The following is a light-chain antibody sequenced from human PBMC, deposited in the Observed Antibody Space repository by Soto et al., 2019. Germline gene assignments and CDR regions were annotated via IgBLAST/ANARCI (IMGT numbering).Light chain of an antibody. CDR3: SAWDDSLNDGL. J-gene: IGLJ3*02. CDR1: NSNVGNNT. Sequence: QAVVTQPTSASGTPGQRVTISCSGSNSNVGNNTVNWYQQLPGTAPKLLIESNNERPSGVPDRFSGSKSATSASLAISGLQSEDEADYYCSAWDDSLNDGLFGGGTKLTVL. CDR2: SNN. V-gene: IGLV1-44*01.